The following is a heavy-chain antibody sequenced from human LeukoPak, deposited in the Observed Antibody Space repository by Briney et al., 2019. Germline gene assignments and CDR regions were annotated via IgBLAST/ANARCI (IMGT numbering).Heavy chain of an antibody. CDR3: ARGVRYCSSTSCPYYYYYYMDV. CDR1: GGSISRYY. D-gene: IGHD2-2*01. J-gene: IGHJ6*03. CDR2: IYYSGST. Sequence: KPSETLSLTCTVSGGSISRYYWSWIRQPPGKGLEWIGYIYYSGSTNYNPSLKSRVTISADTSKNQFSLKLSSVTAADTAVYYCARGVRYCSSTSCPYYYYYYMDVWGKGTTVTVSS. V-gene: IGHV4-59*01.